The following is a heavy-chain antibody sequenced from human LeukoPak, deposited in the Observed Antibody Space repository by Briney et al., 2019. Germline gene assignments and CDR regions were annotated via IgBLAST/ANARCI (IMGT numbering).Heavy chain of an antibody. J-gene: IGHJ4*02. CDR1: GVSISSSNSY. D-gene: IGHD6-19*01. CDR2: IYYSGST. CDR3: ARHLVRSGWYLS. Sequence: SETLSLTCTVSGVSISSSNSYWGWIRQPPGKGLEWIGSIYYSGSTYYNPSLKSRVTISVDTSKNQFSLKLSSVTAADTAVYYCARHLVRSGWYLSWGQGTLVTVSS. V-gene: IGHV4-39*01.